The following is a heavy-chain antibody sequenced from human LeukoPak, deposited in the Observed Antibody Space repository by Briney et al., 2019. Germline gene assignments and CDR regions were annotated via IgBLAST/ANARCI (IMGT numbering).Heavy chain of an antibody. CDR2: ISWNSGSI. J-gene: IGHJ6*02. D-gene: IGHD2/OR15-2a*01. CDR1: GFTFDDYA. Sequence: GGSLRLSCAAFGFTFDDYAMHWVRQAPGKGLEWVSGISWNSGSIGYADSVRGRFTTSRDNSKNSLYLQMNSLTSEDTALYYCATWAFYHNLDVWGQGTTVIVSS. V-gene: IGHV3-9*01. CDR3: ATWAFYHNLDV.